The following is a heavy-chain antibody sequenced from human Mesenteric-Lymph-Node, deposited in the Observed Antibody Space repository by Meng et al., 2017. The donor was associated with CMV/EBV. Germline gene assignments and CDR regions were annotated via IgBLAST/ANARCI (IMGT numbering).Heavy chain of an antibody. J-gene: IGHJ4*02. CDR2: ISAYNGNT. V-gene: IGHV1-18*04. D-gene: IGHD7-27*01. Sequence: SFKASGYTFTSYGISWVPQAPGQGLEWMGWISAYNGNTNYAQKLQGRVTMTTDTSTSTAYMELRSLRSDDTAVYYCARDSGVAPFDYWGQGTLVTVSS. CDR3: ARDSGVAPFDY. CDR1: GYTFTSYG.